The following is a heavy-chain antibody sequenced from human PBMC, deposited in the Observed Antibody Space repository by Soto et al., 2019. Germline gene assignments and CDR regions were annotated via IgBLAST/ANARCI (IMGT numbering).Heavy chain of an antibody. Sequence: PVKVSCKASGGTFSSYAISWGRKATGQGLEWMGGIIPIFGTANYAQKFQGRVTITADESTSTAYMEVSSLRSEDTAVYYCARARRYSSTSGPFEYWGQGTLVTVSS. CDR2: IIPIFGTA. D-gene: IGHD6-13*01. CDR3: ARARRYSSTSGPFEY. V-gene: IGHV1-69*13. J-gene: IGHJ4*02. CDR1: GGTFSSYA.